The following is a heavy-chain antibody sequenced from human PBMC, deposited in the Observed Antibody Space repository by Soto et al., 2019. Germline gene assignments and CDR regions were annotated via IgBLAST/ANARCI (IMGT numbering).Heavy chain of an antibody. V-gene: IGHV1-69*04. CDR1: GDTYNFYS. D-gene: IGHD3-10*01. CDR3: APSYGSGYRAFDF. J-gene: IGHJ4*02. Sequence: QVQLVQSGAEVKRPGSSVKVSCKASGDTYNFYSINWVRQAPGLGLEWMGRVNPILSMSNYAQRFQSRVTMTEDKSTSTAYMELSGLRSEDTAIYYCAPSYGSGYRAFDFWGKGALVTVSS. CDR2: VNPILSMS.